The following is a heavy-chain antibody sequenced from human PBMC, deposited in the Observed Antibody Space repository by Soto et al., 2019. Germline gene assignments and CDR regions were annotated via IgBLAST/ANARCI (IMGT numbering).Heavy chain of an antibody. J-gene: IGHJ5*02. Sequence: PGGSMRLSCAASGFTFSDYYMSWIRQAPGKGLEWVSYISSSGSTIYYADSVKGRFTISRDNAKNQFSLQLSSVTAADTAVYYCARAGHSSSSEGANWFDPWGQGTLVTVSS. D-gene: IGHD6-6*01. CDR3: ARAGHSSSSEGANWFDP. V-gene: IGHV3-11*01. CDR1: GFTFSDYY. CDR2: ISSSGSTI.